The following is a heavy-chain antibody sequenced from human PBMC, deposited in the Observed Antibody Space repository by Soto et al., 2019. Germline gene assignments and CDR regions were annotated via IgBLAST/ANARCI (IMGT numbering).Heavy chain of an antibody. Sequence: EVQLVESGGGLVKPGGSLRLSCAASGFTFSSYSMNWVRQAPGKGLEWVSSISSSSSYIYYADSVKGRFTISRDNAKNSLYLQINSLRAEDTAVYYCARDGVVVTRSDYWGQGTLVTVSS. V-gene: IGHV3-21*01. J-gene: IGHJ4*02. CDR2: ISSSSSYI. D-gene: IGHD2-21*02. CDR3: ARDGVVVTRSDY. CDR1: GFTFSSYS.